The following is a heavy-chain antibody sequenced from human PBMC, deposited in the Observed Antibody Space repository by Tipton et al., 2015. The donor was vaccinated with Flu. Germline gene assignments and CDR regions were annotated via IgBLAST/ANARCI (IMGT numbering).Heavy chain of an antibody. CDR3: ARDHPPSITVLGEITDYFGMDV. CDR2: ISSSGSTI. J-gene: IGHJ6*02. CDR1: GFTFSTSW. D-gene: IGHD3-3*01. V-gene: IGHV3-11*01. Sequence: SLRLSCAASGFTFSTSWMSWVRQAPGKGLEWVSHISSSGSTINYADSVKGRFTISRDNAKNSLYLQMNSLRAEDTAVYYCARDHPPSITVLGEITDYFGMDVWGQGTTVTVSS.